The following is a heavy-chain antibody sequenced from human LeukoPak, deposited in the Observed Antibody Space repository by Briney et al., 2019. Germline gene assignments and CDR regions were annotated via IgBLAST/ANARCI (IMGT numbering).Heavy chain of an antibody. CDR2: IYYSGST. CDR3: ARQDIVLMVYAHFDY. Sequence: SETLSLTCTVSGGSISSSSYYWGWIRQPTGKGLEWIGSIYYSGSTYYNPSLKSRVTISVDTSKNQFSLKLSSVTAADTAVYYCARQDIVLMVYAHFDYWGQGTLITVSS. V-gene: IGHV4-39*01. D-gene: IGHD2-8*01. CDR1: GGSISSSSYY. J-gene: IGHJ4*02.